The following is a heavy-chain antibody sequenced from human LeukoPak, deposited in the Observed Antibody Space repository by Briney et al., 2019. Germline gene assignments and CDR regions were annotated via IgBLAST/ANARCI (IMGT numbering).Heavy chain of an antibody. J-gene: IGHJ3*01. V-gene: IGHV3-7*01. CDR2: IKHDGTEK. Sequence: PGGSLRLSCAASGLTFRSYWMTWVRQAPGKGLEWVANIKHDGTEKYNVDSVKGRFTISRENAKNSLYLQMNSLRAEDTAVYYCARYRGSGWYSDDAFDVWGQGTMVTVSS. CDR1: GLTFRSYW. CDR3: ARYRGSGWYSDDAFDV. D-gene: IGHD6-19*01.